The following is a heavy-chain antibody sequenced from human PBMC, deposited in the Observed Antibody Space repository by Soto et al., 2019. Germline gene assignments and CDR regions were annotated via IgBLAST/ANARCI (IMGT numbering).Heavy chain of an antibody. CDR2: MNPNSGNT. D-gene: IGHD2-2*01. V-gene: IGHV1-8*02. CDR3: ARGRRIVPAARPNVY. J-gene: IGHJ4*02. Sequence: ASVKVSCKASGYTFTSYDINWVRQATGQGLEWMGWMNPNSGNTGYAQKFQGRVTMTRNTSISTAYMELSSLRSEDTAEYYCARGRRIVPAARPNVYWGQGPLVTVSS. CDR1: GYTFTSYD.